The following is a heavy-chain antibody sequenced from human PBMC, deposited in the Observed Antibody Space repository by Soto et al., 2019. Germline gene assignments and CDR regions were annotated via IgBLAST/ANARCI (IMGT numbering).Heavy chain of an antibody. CDR2: INPNSGGT. V-gene: IGHV1-2*02. CDR3: ARRGFVGDASDI. J-gene: IGHJ3*02. D-gene: IGHD6-6*01. Sequence: QVQLVQSGAEVKKPGASVKVSCKASGYTFTGYYMHWVRQAPGQGLEWMGWINPNSGGTTYAQKCQGRVTMTRDTSNSTGCMGLSRVRSDGTAVYYCARRGFVGDASDIWGQGTMVTVSA. CDR1: GYTFTGYY.